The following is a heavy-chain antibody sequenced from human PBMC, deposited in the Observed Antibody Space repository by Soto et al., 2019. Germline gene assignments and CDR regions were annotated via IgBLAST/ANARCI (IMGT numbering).Heavy chain of an antibody. CDR2: MGNDGITT. Sequence: QVQLVESGGGVVQPGRSLRLSCAASGFTFSTYGMHWVRQAPGKGLEWVAVMGNDGITTFYADSVKGRFTISRDNSKNTLFLQMNSLRADDTAVYYCARAGFERLYFDQWGRGTLVTVSS. J-gene: IGHJ4*02. V-gene: IGHV3-30*03. D-gene: IGHD1-1*01. CDR1: GFTFSTYG. CDR3: ARAGFERLYFDQ.